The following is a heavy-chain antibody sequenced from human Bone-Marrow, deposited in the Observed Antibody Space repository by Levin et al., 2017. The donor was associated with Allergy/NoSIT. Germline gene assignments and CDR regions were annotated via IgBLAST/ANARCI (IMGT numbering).Heavy chain of an antibody. V-gene: IGHV1-69*06. D-gene: IGHD5-12*01. CDR2: IIPIFGTA. CDR3: ARDRARATGDLNWFDP. J-gene: IGHJ5*02. Sequence: SVKVSCKASGGTFSSYAISWVRQAPGQGLEWMGGIIPIFGTANYAQKFQGRVTITADKSTSTAYMELSSLRSEDTAVYYCARDRARATGDLNWFDPWGQGTLVTVSS. CDR1: GGTFSSYA.